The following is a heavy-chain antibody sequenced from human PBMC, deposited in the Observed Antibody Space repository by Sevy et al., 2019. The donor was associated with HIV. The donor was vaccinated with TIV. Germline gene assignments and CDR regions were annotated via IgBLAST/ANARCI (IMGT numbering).Heavy chain of an antibody. Sequence: SETLSLTCAVSGYSISSGYYWGWIRQPPGKGLEWIGSIYHSGSTYYNPSLKSRVTISVDTSKNEFSLKLSSVTAADTAVYYCGRVVGQWLVTPPYYYYYMDVWGKGTTVTVSS. CDR3: GRVVGQWLVTPPYYYYYMDV. CDR1: GYSISSGYY. D-gene: IGHD6-19*01. J-gene: IGHJ6*03. V-gene: IGHV4-38-2*01. CDR2: IYHSGST.